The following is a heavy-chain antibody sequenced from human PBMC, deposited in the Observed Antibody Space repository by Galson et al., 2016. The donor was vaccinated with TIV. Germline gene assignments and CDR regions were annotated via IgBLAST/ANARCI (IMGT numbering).Heavy chain of an antibody. J-gene: IGHJ2*01. V-gene: IGHV1-8*01. CDR2: MNPNSANT. Sequence: SVKVSCKASGYTFTSYDIHWVRQATGQGLEWMGWMNPNSANTGFAQKFQGRVTMTRNTSITTAYMELSSLRSEDTAVYYCARGPLAYSDSSGFDWYFDLWGRGTLLTVSS. D-gene: IGHD3-22*01. CDR1: GYTFTSYD. CDR3: ARGPLAYSDSSGFDWYFDL.